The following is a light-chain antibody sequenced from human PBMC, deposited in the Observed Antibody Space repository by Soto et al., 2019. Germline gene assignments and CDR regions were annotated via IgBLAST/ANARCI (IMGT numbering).Light chain of an antibody. CDR3: SSSTSGSTPFV. CDR1: SSDIGGSNS. J-gene: IGLJ1*01. Sequence: QSALTQPASVSGSPGQSITISCTGTSSDIGGSNSVSWYQQHPGKAPKLMISEVSNRPSGVSNRFSGSKSGNTASLIISGLQAEDEADYYCSSSTSGSTPFVFGAGTKVTVL. CDR2: EVS. V-gene: IGLV2-14*01.